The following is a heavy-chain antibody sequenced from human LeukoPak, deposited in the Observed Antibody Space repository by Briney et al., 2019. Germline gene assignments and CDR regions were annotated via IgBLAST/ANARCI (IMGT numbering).Heavy chain of an antibody. Sequence: GGSLRLSCAASGFTFSTYSMNWVRQAPGKGLEWVSAISGSGGSTYYADSVKGRFTISRDNSKNTLYLQMNSLRAEDTAVYYCAKGLDCSTSCYEVYWGQGTLVTVSS. CDR2: ISGSGGST. CDR3: AKGLDCSTSCYEVY. D-gene: IGHD2-2*01. CDR1: GFTFSTYS. V-gene: IGHV3-23*01. J-gene: IGHJ4*02.